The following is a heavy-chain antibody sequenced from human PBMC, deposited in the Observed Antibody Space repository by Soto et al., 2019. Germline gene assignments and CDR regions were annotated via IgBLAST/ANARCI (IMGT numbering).Heavy chain of an antibody. D-gene: IGHD2-2*01. CDR1: GYTFTGYC. CDR3: ARSGREYQLPSANYYYYYYMDV. CDR2: INPNSGGT. V-gene: IGHV1-2*04. Sequence: ASVKVSCKASGYTFTGYCMHWVRQAPGQGLEWMGWINPNSGGTNYAQKFQGWVTMTRDTSISTAYMELSRLRSDDTAVYYCARSGREYQLPSANYYYYYYMDVWGKGTTVTVSS. J-gene: IGHJ6*03.